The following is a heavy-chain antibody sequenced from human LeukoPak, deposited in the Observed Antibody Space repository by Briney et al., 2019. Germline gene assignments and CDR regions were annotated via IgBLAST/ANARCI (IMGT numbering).Heavy chain of an antibody. Sequence: PSETLSLTCTVSGGSISYDYWTWIRQSPGKRLEWIGYIHYSGATNYSPSLKSRVTISVDTSKNQFSLKLSSVTAADTALYYCATLRGASTAVIDSWGQGTLVTVSS. D-gene: IGHD2-21*02. J-gene: IGHJ4*02. CDR1: GGSISYDY. CDR2: IHYSGAT. CDR3: ATLRGASTAVIDS. V-gene: IGHV4-59*08.